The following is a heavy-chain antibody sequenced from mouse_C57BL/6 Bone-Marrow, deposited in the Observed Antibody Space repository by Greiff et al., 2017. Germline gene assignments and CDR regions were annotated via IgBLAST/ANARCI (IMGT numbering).Heavy chain of an antibody. J-gene: IGHJ4*01. CDR1: GYTFTSYW. CDR2: IDPSDSYT. Sequence: QVHVKPSGAELVRPGTSVKLSCKASGYTFTSYWMHWVKQRPGQGLEWIGVIDPSDSYTNYNQKFKGKATLTVDTSSSTAYMQLSSLTSEDSAVYYCARSGFTTVVATDYAMDYWGQGTSVTVSS. CDR3: ARSGFTTVVATDYAMDY. D-gene: IGHD1-1*01. V-gene: IGHV1-59*01.